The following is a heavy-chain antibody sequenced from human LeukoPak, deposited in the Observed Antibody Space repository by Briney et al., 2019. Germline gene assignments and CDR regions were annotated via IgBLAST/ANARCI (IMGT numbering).Heavy chain of an antibody. CDR1: GFTFRKYS. CDR2: IANDGGESRT. J-gene: IGHJ3*02. V-gene: IGHV3-64*01. D-gene: IGHD2-21*01. CDR3: ARVGENDAFDI. Sequence: PGGSLRLSCAASGFTFRKYSMHWVRQAPRKRLAFVSAIANDGGESRTYYANSVNGRFTISRDNSKNILYLQMGSLRAEDMAVYHCARVGENDAFDIWGQGTMVTVSS.